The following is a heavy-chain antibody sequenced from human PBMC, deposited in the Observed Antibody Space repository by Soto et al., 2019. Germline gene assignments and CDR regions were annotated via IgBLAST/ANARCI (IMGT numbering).Heavy chain of an antibody. CDR3: ANSIRAITVTWYSYGTDG. J-gene: IGHJ6*02. D-gene: IGHD4-17*01. V-gene: IGHV3-9*01. CDR2: ISWNSGSI. Sequence: ATGKGVEWVSGISWNSGSIGYADSVKGRFTISRDNANNSLYLQINSLRAEDTALYYCANSIRAITVTWYSYGTDGRGQ.